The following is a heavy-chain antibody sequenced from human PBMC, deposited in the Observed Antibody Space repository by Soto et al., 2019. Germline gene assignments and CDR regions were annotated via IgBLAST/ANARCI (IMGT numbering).Heavy chain of an antibody. Sequence: SETLSLTCAVYGGSFSGYYWSWIRQPPGKGLEWIGEINHSGSTNYNPSLKSRVTISVDTSRNQFSLKLSSVTAADTAVYYCARGGGWFDPWGQGTLVTVSS. J-gene: IGHJ5*02. D-gene: IGHD3-16*01. CDR2: INHSGST. V-gene: IGHV4-34*01. CDR3: ARGGGWFDP. CDR1: GGSFSGYY.